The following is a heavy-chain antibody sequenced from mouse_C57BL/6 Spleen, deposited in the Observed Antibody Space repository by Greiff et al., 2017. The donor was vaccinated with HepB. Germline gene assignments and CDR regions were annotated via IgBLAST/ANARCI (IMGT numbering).Heavy chain of an antibody. CDR3: ARGGTTVVEQYYFDY. CDR2: IDPSDSYT. D-gene: IGHD1-1*01. V-gene: IGHV1-69*01. CDR1: GYTFTSYW. Sequence: QVQLQQPGAELVMPGASVKLSCKASGYTFTSYWMHWVKQRPGQGLEWIGEIDPSDSYTNYNQKFKGKSTLTVDKSSSTAYMKLSSLTSEDSAVYYCARGGTTVVEQYYFDYWGQGTTLTVSS. J-gene: IGHJ2*01.